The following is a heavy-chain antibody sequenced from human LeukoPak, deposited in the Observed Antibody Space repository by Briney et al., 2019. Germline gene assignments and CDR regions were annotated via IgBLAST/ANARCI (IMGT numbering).Heavy chain of an antibody. D-gene: IGHD3-3*01. CDR1: GFTFSSYG. J-gene: IGHJ6*04. Sequence: PGGSLRLSCAASGFTFSSYGMHWVRQAPGKGLEWVAVISYDGSNKYYADSVKGRFTISRDNSKNTLYLQMNSLRAEDTAVYHCVRESDFWSGRGIGRPLDVWGKGTTVTVSS. CDR3: VRESDFWSGRGIGRPLDV. CDR2: ISYDGSNK. V-gene: IGHV3-30*03.